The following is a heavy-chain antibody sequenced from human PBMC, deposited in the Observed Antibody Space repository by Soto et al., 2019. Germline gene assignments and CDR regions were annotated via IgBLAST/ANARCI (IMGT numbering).Heavy chain of an antibody. J-gene: IGHJ4*02. CDR1: GFTFSSYA. V-gene: IGHV3-23*01. CDR3: AKDGVGANPCGY. D-gene: IGHD1-26*01. CDR2: ISGSGGST. Sequence: EVQLLESGGGLVQPGGSLRLSCAASGFTFSSYAMSWVRQAPGKGLEWVSGISGSGGSTFYADSVKGRFTISRDNSKNTLFLQMNSLRAEDTAVYYGAKDGVGANPCGYWGQGTLFTVSS.